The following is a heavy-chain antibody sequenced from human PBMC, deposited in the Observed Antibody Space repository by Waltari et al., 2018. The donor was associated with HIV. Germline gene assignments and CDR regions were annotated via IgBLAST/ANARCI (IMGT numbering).Heavy chain of an antibody. Sequence: EVQLVESGGGLVKPGGSLTLSCAASGFTFNIAWMGWVRQAPGKGLEWVGRIKSESHGWTTDFAAPVKGRFTISRDDSKNTVSLQMNSLKTEDTAVYFCSTMGGFPSFDYWGQGTLVTVSS. D-gene: IGHD3-16*01. CDR3: STMGGFPSFDY. J-gene: IGHJ4*02. CDR2: IKSESHGWTT. V-gene: IGHV3-15*01. CDR1: GFTFNIAW.